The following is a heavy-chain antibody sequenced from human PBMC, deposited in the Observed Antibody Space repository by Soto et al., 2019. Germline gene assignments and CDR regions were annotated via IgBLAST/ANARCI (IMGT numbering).Heavy chain of an antibody. Sequence: ETLSLTCTVSGSSIINSAYYWAWLRQPPGKEPEWIGNIFYSGKVYYAPSFRGRVSMSIDTSRNQFSLQLHSVAASDTAVYYCARARIVLIPTAWFDPWGRGTLVTVSS. CDR1: GSSIINSAYY. CDR2: IFYSGKV. D-gene: IGHD2-2*01. V-gene: IGHV4-39*07. J-gene: IGHJ5*02. CDR3: ARARIVLIPTAWFDP.